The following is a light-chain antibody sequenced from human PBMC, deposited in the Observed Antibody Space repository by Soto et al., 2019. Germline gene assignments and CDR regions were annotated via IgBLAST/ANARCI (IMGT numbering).Light chain of an antibody. CDR3: TSYTRSDIGV. CDR1: STDVGGYDF. J-gene: IGLJ3*02. V-gene: IGLV2-14*01. CDR2: DVS. Sequence: QSALTQPASVSGSPGQSITISCTGTSTDVGGYDFVSWYQQRPGKAPKLIIYDVSNRPSGVSNLFSGSKSGNTAPLTISGLQAEDEADYYCTSYTRSDIGVFGGGTKLTVL.